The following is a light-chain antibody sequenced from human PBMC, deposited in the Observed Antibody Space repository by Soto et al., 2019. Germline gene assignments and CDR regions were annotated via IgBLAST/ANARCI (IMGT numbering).Light chain of an antibody. V-gene: IGLV1-40*01. CDR3: QSYDGSLSGVV. CDR1: SSNIGAGYD. Sequence: QSELTQPPSVSGAPGQRVTISCTGSSSNIGAGYDVHWYQQVPGTAPKLLISNNNNRPSGVPDRFSASKYGTSASLAITGLQGEDEADYYCQSYDGSLSGVVFGGGTKLTVL. J-gene: IGLJ2*01. CDR2: NNN.